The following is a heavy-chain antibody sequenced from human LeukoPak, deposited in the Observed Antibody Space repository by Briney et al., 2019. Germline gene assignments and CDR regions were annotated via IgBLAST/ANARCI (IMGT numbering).Heavy chain of an antibody. CDR3: ARGHGRGYYRSPEEV. D-gene: IGHD3-3*01. CDR1: GGSFSGYY. Sequence: PSETLSLTCAVYGGSFSGYYWSWIRQPPGKGLERIGEINHSGSTNYNPSLKSRVTISVDTSKNQFSLKQSSVTAADTAVYYCARGHGRGYYRSPEEVWGKGTTVTVSS. V-gene: IGHV4-34*01. J-gene: IGHJ6*04. CDR2: INHSGST.